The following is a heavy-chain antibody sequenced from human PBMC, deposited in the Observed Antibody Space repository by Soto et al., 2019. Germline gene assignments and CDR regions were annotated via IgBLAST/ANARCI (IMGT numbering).Heavy chain of an antibody. CDR1: GVTFVVYP. J-gene: IGHJ4*02. D-gene: IGHD1-7*01. V-gene: IGHV3-23*01. Sequence: GLLRLWYAAAGVTFVVYPMSWVRQAPGKGLEWVSFSSATGAGTYYADSVKGRFTISRDNSKNTLYLQMTSLRADDTAVYYCAKDRRAGGNYGFYSDFWGQGALVTVSS. CDR3: AKDRRAGGNYGFYSDF. CDR2: SSATGAGT.